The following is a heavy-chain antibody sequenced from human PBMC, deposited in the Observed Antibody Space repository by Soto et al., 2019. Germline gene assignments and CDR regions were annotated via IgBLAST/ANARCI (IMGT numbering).Heavy chain of an antibody. CDR1: GFTFSDYY. CDR3: ARVPRTQGGLLEI. V-gene: IGHV3-11*05. D-gene: IGHD3-16*01. CDR2: ISGRGSYT. Sequence: GGSLRLSCSASGFTFSDYYMTWIRQAPGRGLEWLSYISGRGSYTNYADSVKGRFTISRDNTKSSLFLQMNSLRAEDTALYYCARVPRTQGGLLEIWGQGTPATVYS. J-gene: IGHJ4*02.